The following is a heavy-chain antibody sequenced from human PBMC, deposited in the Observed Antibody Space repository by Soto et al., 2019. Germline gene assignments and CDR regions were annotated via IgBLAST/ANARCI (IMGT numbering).Heavy chain of an antibody. J-gene: IGHJ4*02. D-gene: IGHD6-13*01. Sequence: EVQLLESGGGLVQPGGSLRLSCAASGFTFSSYAMSWVRQAPGKGLEWVSAISGSGGSTYYADSVKGRLTISRDNSKNTLYLQMNSLRAEDTAVYYCAKDRAPYSSSWYISWDYWGQGTLVTVSS. CDR3: AKDRAPYSSSWYISWDY. CDR1: GFTFSSYA. CDR2: ISGSGGST. V-gene: IGHV3-23*01.